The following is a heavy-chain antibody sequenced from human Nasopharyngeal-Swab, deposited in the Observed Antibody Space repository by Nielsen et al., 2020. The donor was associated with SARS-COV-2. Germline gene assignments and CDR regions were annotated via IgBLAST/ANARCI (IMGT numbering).Heavy chain of an antibody. J-gene: IGHJ2*01. CDR2: IYYSGST. Sequence: SETLSLTCTVSGGSISSGGYYWSWIRQHPGKGLEWIGYIYYSGSTYYNPSLKSRVTISVDTSKNQFSLKLSSVTAADTAVYYCARVTSADWYFDLWGRGTLVTVSS. D-gene: IGHD1-14*01. CDR3: ARVTSADWYFDL. V-gene: IGHV4-31*03. CDR1: GGSISSGGYY.